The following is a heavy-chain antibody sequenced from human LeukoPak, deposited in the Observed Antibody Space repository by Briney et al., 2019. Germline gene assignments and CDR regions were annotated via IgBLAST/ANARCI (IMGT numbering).Heavy chain of an antibody. J-gene: IGHJ3*02. Sequence: PSETLSLTCTVSGGSISSGGYYWSWIRQHPGKGLEWIGYIYYSGSTYYNPSLKSRVTISVDTSKNQFSLKLSSVTAAGTAVYYCARDGVVGAADAFDIWGQGTMVTVSS. CDR1: GGSISSGGYY. CDR2: IYYSGST. D-gene: IGHD1-26*01. CDR3: ARDGVVGAADAFDI. V-gene: IGHV4-31*03.